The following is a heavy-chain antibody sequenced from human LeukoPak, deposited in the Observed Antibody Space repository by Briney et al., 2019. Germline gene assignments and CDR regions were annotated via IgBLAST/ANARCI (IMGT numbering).Heavy chain of an antibody. D-gene: IGHD1-1*01. J-gene: IGHJ4*02. CDR1: GGSFSGYY. V-gene: IGHV4-34*01. Sequence: SETLSLTCAVYGGSFSGYYWSWIRQPPGKGLEWIGEINHSGSTNYNPSLKSRVTISVDTSMNQFSLKLNSVTAADTAVYFCARRAYSAAYWKHFDYWGQGTLVTVSS. CDR3: ARRAYSAAYWKHFDY. CDR2: INHSGST.